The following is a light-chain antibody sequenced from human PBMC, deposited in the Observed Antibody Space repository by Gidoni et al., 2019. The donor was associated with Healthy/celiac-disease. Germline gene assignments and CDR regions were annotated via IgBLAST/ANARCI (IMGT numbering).Light chain of an antibody. Sequence: DIVMTQSPDSLAVSLGERATINCKSSQSVLYSSNNKNYLAWSQQKPGQPPKLLIYWASTRESGVPDRFSGSGSGTDFTLTISSLQAEDVSVYYCQQYYSTPRTFGPGTKVDIK. V-gene: IGKV4-1*01. CDR3: QQYYSTPRT. CDR1: QSVLYSSNNKNY. J-gene: IGKJ3*01. CDR2: WAS.